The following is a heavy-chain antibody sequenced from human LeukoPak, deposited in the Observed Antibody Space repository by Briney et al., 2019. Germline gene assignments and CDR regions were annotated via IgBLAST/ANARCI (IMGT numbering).Heavy chain of an antibody. CDR2: ISYDGSNK. Sequence: GRSLRLSCAASGFTFSSYAMHWVRQAPGKGLEWVAVISYDGSNKYYADFVKGRFTISRDNSKNTLYLQMNSLRAEDTAVYYCARDPTVGRYYYYGMDAWGQGTTVTVSS. CDR3: ARDPTVGRYYYYGMDA. V-gene: IGHV3-30-3*01. CDR1: GFTFSSYA. J-gene: IGHJ6*02. D-gene: IGHD4-23*01.